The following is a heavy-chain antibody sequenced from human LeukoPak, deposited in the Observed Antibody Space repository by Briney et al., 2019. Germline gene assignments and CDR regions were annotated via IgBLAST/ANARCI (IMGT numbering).Heavy chain of an antibody. D-gene: IGHD2-2*01. J-gene: IGHJ4*02. CDR3: ARFRAHVPAAIDY. V-gene: IGHV3-7*01. CDR2: IKQDGSEK. CDR1: GFTFSSDW. Sequence: GGSLRLSCAASGFTFSSDWMSWVRQAPGKGLEWGANIKQDGSEKYYVDSVKGRFTISRDNAKNSLYLQMNSLRAEDTAVYYCARFRAHVPAAIDYWGQGTLVTVSS.